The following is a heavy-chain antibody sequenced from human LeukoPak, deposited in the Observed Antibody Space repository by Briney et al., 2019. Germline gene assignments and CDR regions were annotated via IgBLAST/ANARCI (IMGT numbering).Heavy chain of an antibody. Sequence: PGGSLRLSCAASGFTFNSYGMHWVRQAPGKGLECVALISDDGRRKFYADSVKDRFTISRDDSKNTLYPQMNSLRAEDTAVYYCARGLTEVGNWGQGTLVTVSS. CDR3: ARGLTEVGN. V-gene: IGHV3-30*03. D-gene: IGHD1-14*01. CDR1: GFTFNSYG. J-gene: IGHJ4*02. CDR2: ISDDGRRK.